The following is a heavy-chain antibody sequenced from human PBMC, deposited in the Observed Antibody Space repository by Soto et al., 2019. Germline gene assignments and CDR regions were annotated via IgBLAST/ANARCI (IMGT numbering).Heavy chain of an antibody. V-gene: IGHV4-28*01. J-gene: IGHJ5*02. CDR1: GYSISNNNW. CDR2: IYYSGNT. Sequence: QVQLQESGPGLMKPSDTLSLTCTVSGYSISNNNWWGWIRQPPGKGLEWIGYIYYSGNTYYNPSLKSRVTMSVDTSKNQFSLKLSSVTAVDTAVYYCARLGDSSGNHAYWFDPWGQGTLVTVSS. D-gene: IGHD3-10*01. CDR3: ARLGDSSGNHAYWFDP.